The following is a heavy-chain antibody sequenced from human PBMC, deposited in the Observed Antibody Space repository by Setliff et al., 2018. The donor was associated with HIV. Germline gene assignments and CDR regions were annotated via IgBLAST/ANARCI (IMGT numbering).Heavy chain of an antibody. V-gene: IGHV4-34*01. CDR2: INHSGRI. CDR1: GGSFSGYY. Sequence: PSETLSLTCAVYGGSFSGYYWSWIRQPPGKGLEWIGEINHSGRINCNPSLKSRVTISVDTSKNQFSLKLSSVTAADTAVYYCASRVYCYDDSATLREEGFVPWGQGTLVTVSS. J-gene: IGHJ5*02. D-gene: IGHD3-22*01. CDR3: ASRVYCYDDSATLREEGFVP.